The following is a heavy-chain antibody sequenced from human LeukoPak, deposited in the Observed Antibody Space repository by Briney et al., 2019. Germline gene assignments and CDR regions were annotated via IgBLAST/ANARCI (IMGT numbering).Heavy chain of an antibody. V-gene: IGHV1-69*13. CDR1: GGTFSSYA. J-gene: IGHJ4*02. CDR3: ARDPYSSGPEGFDY. Sequence: GASVKVSCKASGGTFSSYAISWVRQAPGQGLEWMGGIIPIFGTANYAQKFQGRVTITADESTSTAYMELSSLRSEDTAVYYCARDPYSSGPEGFDYWGQGTLVTVSS. CDR2: IIPIFGTA. D-gene: IGHD6-19*01.